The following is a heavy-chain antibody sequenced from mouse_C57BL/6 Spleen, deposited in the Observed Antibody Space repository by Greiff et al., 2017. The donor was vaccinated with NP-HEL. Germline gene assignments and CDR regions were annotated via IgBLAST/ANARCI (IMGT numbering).Heavy chain of an antibody. J-gene: IGHJ3*01. Sequence: EVQLQQSGPELVKPGASVKISCKASGYTFTDYYMNWVKQSHGKSLEWIGDINPNNGGTSYNQKFKGKATLTVDKSSSTAYMELRSLTSEDSAVYYCARSNYGSSPWFAYWGQGTLVTVSA. CDR1: GYTFTDYY. CDR2: INPNNGGT. D-gene: IGHD1-1*01. CDR3: ARSNYGSSPWFAY. V-gene: IGHV1-26*01.